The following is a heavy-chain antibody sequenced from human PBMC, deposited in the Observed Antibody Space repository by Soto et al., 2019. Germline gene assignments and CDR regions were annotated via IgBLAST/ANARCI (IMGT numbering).Heavy chain of an antibody. Sequence: QVPLVQSGAEVTKPGASVKVSCKASGYTFTSYDINWVRQATGQGLEWMGWMGPNSGATGYAQKFQGRVTMTRDTSISTAYMELSNLRSEDTAIYYCARGVDAGVDVWGQGSTVTVSS. D-gene: IGHD1-1*01. V-gene: IGHV1-8*01. J-gene: IGHJ6*02. CDR3: ARGVDAGVDV. CDR1: GYTFTSYD. CDR2: MGPNSGAT.